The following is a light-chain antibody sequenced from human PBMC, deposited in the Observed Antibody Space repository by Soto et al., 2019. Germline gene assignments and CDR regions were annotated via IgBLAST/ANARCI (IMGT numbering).Light chain of an antibody. CDR3: SSYTSSSTYV. CDR1: GSDVGGYDY. V-gene: IGLV2-14*01. CDR2: EVT. J-gene: IGLJ1*01. Sequence: SALTQPASVSGSPGQSITISCTGTGSDVGGYDYVSWYQHHPGKAPKVMIYEVTNRPSGVSNRFSGSKSGNTASLTISGLLAEDEADYSCSSYTSSSTYVFGTGTKVTVL.